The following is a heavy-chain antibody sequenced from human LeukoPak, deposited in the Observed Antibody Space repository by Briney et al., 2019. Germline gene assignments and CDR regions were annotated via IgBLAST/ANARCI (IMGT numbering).Heavy chain of an antibody. Sequence: PSETLSFTCTVSGGSISSSSYYWGWIRQPPGKGLEWIGSIYYSGSTYYNPSLKSRVTISVDTSKNQFSLKLSSVTAADTAVYYCARIANYYDSSGYLDYWGQGTLVTVSS. CDR3: ARIANYYDSSGYLDY. CDR2: IYYSGST. CDR1: GGSISSSSYY. D-gene: IGHD3-22*01. V-gene: IGHV4-39*07. J-gene: IGHJ4*02.